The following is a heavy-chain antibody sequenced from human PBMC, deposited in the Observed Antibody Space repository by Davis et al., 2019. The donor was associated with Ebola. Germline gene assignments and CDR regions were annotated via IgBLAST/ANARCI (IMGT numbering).Heavy chain of an antibody. CDR2: IGWNSGSM. CDR3: ARRDRGSSLYYYYYMDV. V-gene: IGHV3-9*01. D-gene: IGHD6-6*01. CDR1: GFTFDDSA. J-gene: IGHJ6*03. Sequence: SLKISCAASGFTFDDSAMHWVRQAPGKGLEWVSGIGWNSGSMDYAGSVKGRFTISRDNSKNSLYLQMNSLRAEDTAVYYCARRDRGSSLYYYYYMDVWGKGTTVTVSS.